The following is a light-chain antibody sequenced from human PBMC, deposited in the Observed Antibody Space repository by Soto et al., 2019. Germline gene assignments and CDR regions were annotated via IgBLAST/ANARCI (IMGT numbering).Light chain of an antibody. CDR2: EVI. Sequence: VLTHPASVSGSPGQSITISCTGTSSDVGGYNSVSWFQQHPGKAPQLIIYEVINRPSGVSNRFSGPKSGNTASLTISGLQAEDETDYYCSSYTSTSAWVFGGGTKATVL. CDR3: SSYTSTSAWV. CDR1: SSDVGGYNS. V-gene: IGLV2-14*01. J-gene: IGLJ3*02.